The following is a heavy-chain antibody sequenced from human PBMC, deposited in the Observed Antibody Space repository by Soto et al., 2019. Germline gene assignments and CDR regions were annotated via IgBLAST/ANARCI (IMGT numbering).Heavy chain of an antibody. V-gene: IGHV3-21*01. Sequence: EVQLVESGGGLVKPGGSLRLSCAVSGFTFSAYTMRWVRQPPGKGLEWVATIGSISTYIKYADSVKGRFTISRDNARNSLYLQMHSLRVEDTAVYYCARVHIAARDYWGQGTLVTVSS. D-gene: IGHD6-6*01. CDR2: IGSISTYI. CDR3: ARVHIAARDY. CDR1: GFTFSAYT. J-gene: IGHJ4*02.